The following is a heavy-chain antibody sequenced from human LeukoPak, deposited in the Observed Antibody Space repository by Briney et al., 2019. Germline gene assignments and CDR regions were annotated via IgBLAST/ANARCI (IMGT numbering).Heavy chain of an antibody. D-gene: IGHD3-22*01. CDR1: GGSFSGYY. Sequence: SETLSLTCAVYGGSFSGYYWSWIRQPPGKGLEWIGEINHSGSTNYNPSLKSRVTISVDTSKNQFSLKLSSVTAADTAVYYCESLIRGLYYYYGMDVWGQGTTVTVSS. CDR3: ESLIRGLYYYYGMDV. J-gene: IGHJ6*02. CDR2: INHSGST. V-gene: IGHV4-34*01.